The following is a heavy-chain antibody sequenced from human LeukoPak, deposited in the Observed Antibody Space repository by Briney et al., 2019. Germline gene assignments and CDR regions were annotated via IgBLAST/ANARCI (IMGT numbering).Heavy chain of an antibody. CDR1: GGSISSSNW. V-gene: IGHV4-4*02. CDR2: IYHSGST. Sequence: SETLSLTCSVSGGSISSSNWWSWVRQPPGKGLEWIGEIYHSGSTNYNPSLKSRVTISVDKSKNQFSLKLSSVTAADTAVYYCARQYDSSGTYLDYWGQGTLVTVSS. D-gene: IGHD3-22*01. J-gene: IGHJ4*02. CDR3: ARQYDSSGTYLDY.